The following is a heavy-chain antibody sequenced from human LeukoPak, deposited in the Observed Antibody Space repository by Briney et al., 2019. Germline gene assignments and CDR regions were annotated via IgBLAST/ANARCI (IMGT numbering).Heavy chain of an antibody. J-gene: IGHJ4*02. Sequence: HPGGSLRLSCAASGFTFSSYAMSWVRQAPGKGLEWVSAISGSGGSTYYADSVKGRFTISRDNSKNTLYLQMNSLRAEDTAVYYCANLLAVAGIRIGDYWGQGTLVTVSS. V-gene: IGHV3-23*01. CDR1: GFTFSSYA. CDR3: ANLLAVAGIRIGDY. CDR2: ISGSGGST. D-gene: IGHD6-19*01.